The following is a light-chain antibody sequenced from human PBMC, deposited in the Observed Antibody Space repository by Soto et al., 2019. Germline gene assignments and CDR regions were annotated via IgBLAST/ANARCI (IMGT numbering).Light chain of an antibody. CDR3: SSYTSSSTSLYV. Sequence: QSELTQPPSVSGSPGQSVTISCTGTSSDVGSYNRVSWYQQPPGTAPKLMIYEVSNRPSGVPDRFSGSKSGNTASLTISGLQAEDEADYYCSSYTSSSTSLYVFGTGTKVTVL. CDR1: SSDVGSYNR. CDR2: EVS. J-gene: IGLJ1*01. V-gene: IGLV2-18*02.